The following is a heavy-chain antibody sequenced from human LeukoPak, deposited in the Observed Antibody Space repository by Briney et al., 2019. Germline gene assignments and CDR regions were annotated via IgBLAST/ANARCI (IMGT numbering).Heavy chain of an antibody. D-gene: IGHD3-16*01. CDR2: ISSSGSYI. CDR3: ARDRGGVHGVMDY. J-gene: IGHJ4*02. Sequence: PGGSLRLSCAVSGFTFSSYTMSWVRQAPGKGLEWVSSISSSGSYIYSADSMKGRFTISRDNAKTSLYLQMNSLRAEDTAIYYCARDRGGVHGVMDYWGQGTLVTVSS. CDR1: GFTFSSYT. V-gene: IGHV3-21*06.